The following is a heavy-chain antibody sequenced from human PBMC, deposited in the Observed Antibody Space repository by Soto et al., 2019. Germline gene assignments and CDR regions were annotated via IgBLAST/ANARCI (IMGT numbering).Heavy chain of an antibody. J-gene: IGHJ6*02. CDR2: IYYSGST. D-gene: IGHD4-17*01. CDR3: ARGGTTVVPYGMDV. CDR1: GGSISSGGYY. V-gene: IGHV4-31*03. Sequence: PSETLSLTCTVSGGSISSGGYYWSWIRQHPGKGLEWIGYIYYSGSTYYNPSLKSRVTISVDTSKNQFSLKLSSVTAADTAVYYCARGGTTVVPYGMDVWGQGTTVTVSS.